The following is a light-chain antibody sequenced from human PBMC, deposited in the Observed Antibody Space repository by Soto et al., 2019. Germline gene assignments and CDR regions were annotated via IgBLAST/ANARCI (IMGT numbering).Light chain of an antibody. Sequence: EIMMTQTPGTLSASPGERATLSCRASQSVSSSLAWYQQKPGQAPRLLIYAVSTRATGIPARFSGSGSGTEFTLTISSLQSEDFAVYYCQQYNKWPLTFGQGTKVEIK. CDR3: QQYNKWPLT. V-gene: IGKV3-15*01. CDR1: QSVSSS. CDR2: AVS. J-gene: IGKJ1*01.